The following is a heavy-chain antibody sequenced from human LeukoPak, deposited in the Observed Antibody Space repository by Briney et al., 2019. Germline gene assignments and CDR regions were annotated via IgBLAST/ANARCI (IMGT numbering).Heavy chain of an antibody. CDR1: GFIFSNYA. CDR2: ISWNSGSI. CDR3: AKGRGSYLAYYFDY. V-gene: IGHV3-9*01. Sequence: GGSLRLSCAASGFIFSNYAMHWVRQAPGEGLEWVSGISWNSGSIGYADSVKGRFTISRDNAKNSLYLQMNSLRAEDTALYYCAKGRGSYLAYYFDYWGQGTLVTVSS. J-gene: IGHJ4*02. D-gene: IGHD1-26*01.